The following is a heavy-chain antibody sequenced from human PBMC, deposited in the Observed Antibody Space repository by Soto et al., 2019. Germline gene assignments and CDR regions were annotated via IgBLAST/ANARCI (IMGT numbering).Heavy chain of an antibody. J-gene: IGHJ4*02. D-gene: IGHD4-17*01. CDR3: ARGGGAYVQSWSWSPTVTTLAY. Sequence: PSETLSLTCAVYGGSFSGYYWSWIRQPPGKGLEWIGEINHSGSTNYNPSLKSRVTISVDTSKNQFSLKLSSVTAADTAVYYCARGGGAYVQSWSWSPTVTTLAYWGQGTLVTVSS. CDR2: INHSGST. V-gene: IGHV4-34*01. CDR1: GGSFSGYY.